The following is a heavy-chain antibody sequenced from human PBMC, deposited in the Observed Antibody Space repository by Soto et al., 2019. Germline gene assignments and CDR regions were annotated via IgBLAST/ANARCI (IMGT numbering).Heavy chain of an antibody. CDR1: GYTFASHY. V-gene: IGHV1-46*01. CDR3: GRDTSGLDY. Sequence: QVQLVQSGAEVKKPGASVKVSCQASGYTFASHYIHWVRQAPGQGLERMGVINPNGGNTRYAQRFQDRLTLTTDTLTNTVYLDLSSLSSDDTAVYYCGRDTSGLDYWGQVTLVTVSS. CDR2: INPNGGNT. J-gene: IGHJ4*02.